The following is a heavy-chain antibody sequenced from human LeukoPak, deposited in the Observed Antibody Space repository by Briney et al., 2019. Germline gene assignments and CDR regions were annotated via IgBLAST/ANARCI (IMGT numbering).Heavy chain of an antibody. CDR1: GFTFSTYW. V-gene: IGHV3-74*01. CDR3: ARGRNGFFDY. J-gene: IGHJ4*01. Sequence: GGSLRLSCAASGFTFSTYWMHWVRQAPGKGLVWLSQINSDGGRTRYADSVKGRLTISRDNAENTVYLQMNSLRAEDTAMYYCARGRNGFFDYWGHGTLVTVSS. D-gene: IGHD5-24*01. CDR2: INSDGGRT.